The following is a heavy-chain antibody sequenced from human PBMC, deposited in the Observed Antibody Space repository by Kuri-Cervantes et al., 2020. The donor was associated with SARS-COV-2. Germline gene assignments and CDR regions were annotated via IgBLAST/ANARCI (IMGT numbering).Heavy chain of an antibody. D-gene: IGHD3-3*01. J-gene: IGHJ3*02. Sequence: GESLKISCAASGFTFSSYAMHWVRQAPGKGLEWVAVISYDGSNKYYADSVKGRFTISRDNSKNTLYLQMNSLRAEDTAMYYCARGLAIFGVRNAFDIWGQETMVTSSS. CDR3: ARGLAIFGVRNAFDI. V-gene: IGHV3-30*04. CDR1: GFTFSSYA. CDR2: ISYDGSNK.